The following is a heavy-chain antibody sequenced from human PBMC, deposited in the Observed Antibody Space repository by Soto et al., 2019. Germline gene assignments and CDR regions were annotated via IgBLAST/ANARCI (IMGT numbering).Heavy chain of an antibody. J-gene: IGHJ4*02. D-gene: IGHD1-26*01. Sequence: SVTLSLPCTVSGGPISRGDSTWNWLRQDLGGGLEWIGYIYSSGCSSYNPSLWSRVAISVDGSSNKLSLNLNSVNAVDMAVNYCARICRLHYQGYFDFWGRGIRVPVSS. V-gene: IGHV4-31*03. CDR2: IYSSGCS. CDR1: GGPISRGDST. CDR3: ARICRLHYQGYFDF.